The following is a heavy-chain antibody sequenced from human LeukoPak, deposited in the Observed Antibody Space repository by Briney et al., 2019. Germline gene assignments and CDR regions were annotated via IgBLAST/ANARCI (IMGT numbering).Heavy chain of an antibody. CDR2: ISGSGDSI. CDR3: AREVVGHVDTAMVLDY. V-gene: IGHV3-23*01. D-gene: IGHD5-18*01. Sequence: GGSLRLSCAASGFIFNNYAMSWVRQAPGKGLEWVSAISGSGDSIYYADSVKSRFTISRDNSKNTLYLQMNSLRAEDTAVYYCAREVVGHVDTAMVLDYWGQGTLVTVSS. J-gene: IGHJ4*02. CDR1: GFIFNNYA.